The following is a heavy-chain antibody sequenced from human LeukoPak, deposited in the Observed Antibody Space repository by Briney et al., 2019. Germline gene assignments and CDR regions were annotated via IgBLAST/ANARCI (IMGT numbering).Heavy chain of an antibody. CDR1: GFTFSSYA. Sequence: GGSLRLSCAASGFTFSSYAMHWVRQAPGKGLEWVAVISYDGSNKYYADSVKGRFTISRDNSKNTLYLQMNSLRAEDTAVYYCARDQIATHYYYYYMDVWGKGTTVTVSS. D-gene: IGHD2-15*01. V-gene: IGHV3-30-3*01. J-gene: IGHJ6*03. CDR2: ISYDGSNK. CDR3: ARDQIATHYYYYYMDV.